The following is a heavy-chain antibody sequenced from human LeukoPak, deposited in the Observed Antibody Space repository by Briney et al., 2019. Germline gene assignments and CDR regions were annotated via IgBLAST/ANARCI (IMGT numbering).Heavy chain of an antibody. Sequence: GGSLRLSCAASGFTVSRNSMSWVRQAPGKGLEWVSVIYSGGTIYYPDSVKGRFTISRDNSKNTLYLQMNSLRAEDTAVYYCARGRGDPREYDYWGQGALVTVSS. V-gene: IGHV3-66*01. CDR2: IYSGGTI. J-gene: IGHJ4*02. CDR3: ARGRGDPREYDY. D-gene: IGHD3-10*01. CDR1: GFTVSRNS.